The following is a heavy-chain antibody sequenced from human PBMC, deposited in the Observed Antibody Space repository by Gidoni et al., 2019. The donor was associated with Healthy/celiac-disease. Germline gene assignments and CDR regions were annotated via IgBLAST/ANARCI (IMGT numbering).Heavy chain of an antibody. V-gene: IGHV5-51*01. J-gene: IGHJ4*02. Sequence: EVQLVQSGAEVKKPGESLKISWKGSGYSFSSYWIGWGRQMPGKGLEWMWILYPVASDTRYSPSFQGQVTISADKSISTAYLQWSSLKASDTAMYYCARRQVSSWGAFDYWGQGTLVTVSS. CDR1: GYSFSSYW. D-gene: IGHD6-6*01. CDR3: ARRQVSSWGAFDY. CDR2: LYPVASDT.